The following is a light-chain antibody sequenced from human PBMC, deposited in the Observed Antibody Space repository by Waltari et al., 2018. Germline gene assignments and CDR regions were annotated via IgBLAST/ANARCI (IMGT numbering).Light chain of an antibody. CDR1: ENIIIW. CDR3: QHYKSCPYS. Sequence: DIQMTQSPSTLSASVGDTVNITCRASENIIIWLAWYQQRPGEVPKLLIYQASSLASGVPSTFSGSGSGTEFTLTISSLQPDDFATYYCQHYKSCPYSFGQGTTVEIK. J-gene: IGKJ2*01. CDR2: QAS. V-gene: IGKV1-5*03.